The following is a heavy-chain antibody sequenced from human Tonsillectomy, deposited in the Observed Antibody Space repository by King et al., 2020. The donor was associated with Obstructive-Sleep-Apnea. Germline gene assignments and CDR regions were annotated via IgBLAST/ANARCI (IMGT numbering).Heavy chain of an antibody. CDR1: GYAFIDYY. Sequence: QLVQSGAEVKKPGASVKVSCKTSGYAFIDYYMHWVRQAPGQGLEWMGWINPNSGATNFSQNFQGRVTMTRDTAINAAYMDLRRLTSDDTAVYYCARGRSAMTPFDSWGQGTLGTVSS. D-gene: IGHD6-19*01. CDR2: INPNSGAT. J-gene: IGHJ4*02. V-gene: IGHV1-2*02. CDR3: ARGRSAMTPFDS.